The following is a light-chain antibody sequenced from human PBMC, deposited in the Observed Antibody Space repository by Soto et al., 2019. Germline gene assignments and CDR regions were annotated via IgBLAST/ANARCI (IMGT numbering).Light chain of an antibody. V-gene: IGKV1-12*01. CDR1: QGINNW. CDR2: AAS. J-gene: IGKJ2*01. Sequence: DIQMTQSPSSVSASVGDRVTITCRASQGINNWLAWYQEKPGKAPKLLIYAASNLQSGVPSRFSGSGSGTDFTLTISSLQPEEFATYYCQQANSFPYTFGQGTKLEIK. CDR3: QQANSFPYT.